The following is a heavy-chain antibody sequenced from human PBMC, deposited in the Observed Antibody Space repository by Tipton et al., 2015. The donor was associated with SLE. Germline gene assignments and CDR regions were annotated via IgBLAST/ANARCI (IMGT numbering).Heavy chain of an antibody. CDR2: IYYSGST. Sequence: TLSLTCTVSGGSISSYYWSWIRQPPGKGLEWIGYIYYSGSTNYNPSLKSRVTISVGTSKNQFSLKLSSVTAADTAVYYCARGDYSNYGWFDPWGQGTLVTVSS. J-gene: IGHJ5*02. V-gene: IGHV4-59*08. CDR1: GGSISSYY. CDR3: ARGDYSNYGWFDP. D-gene: IGHD4-11*01.